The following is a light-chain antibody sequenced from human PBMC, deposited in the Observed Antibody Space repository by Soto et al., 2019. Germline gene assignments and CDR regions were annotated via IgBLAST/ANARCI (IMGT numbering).Light chain of an antibody. CDR1: QDIRND. CDR3: LQDFNYPWT. Sequence: AIQMTQSQSSLSASVGDRVTITCRASQDIRNDLGWSQQKPGKTPKLLIFAASSLQSGVPSRFSGSGSGTDFTLTIRSLQPEDFATFYCLQDFNYPWTFGQGTKVEIE. J-gene: IGKJ1*01. V-gene: IGKV1-6*01. CDR2: AAS.